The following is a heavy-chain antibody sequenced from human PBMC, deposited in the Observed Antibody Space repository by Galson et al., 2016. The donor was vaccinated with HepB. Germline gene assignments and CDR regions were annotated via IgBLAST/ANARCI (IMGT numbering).Heavy chain of an antibody. J-gene: IGHJ4*02. CDR3: AKSYSTAYYSAWDY. V-gene: IGHV3-23*01. D-gene: IGHD1-26*01. CDR1: GFIFSNYA. CDR2: LLGGGDTT. Sequence: SLRLSCAASGFIFSNYAMSWVRQAPGKGLEWVSGLLGGGDTTYYAESVKGRFTISRDNSKNTLYLQMNSLRVEDTAVYYCAKSYSTAYYSAWDYWGQGILVTVSS.